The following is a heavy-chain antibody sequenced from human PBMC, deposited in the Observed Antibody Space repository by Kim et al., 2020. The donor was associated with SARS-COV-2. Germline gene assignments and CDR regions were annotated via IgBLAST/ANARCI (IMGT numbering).Heavy chain of an antibody. Sequence: GGSLRLSCAASGFTFSSYSMHWVRQAPGKGLEWVSYITYNSRTIYYADFVKGRFTISRENAKNSLYLQMNSLRAEDTAVYYCVRQGGFYDILTDETWGQGTLVTVSS. CDR3: VRQGGFYDILTDET. CDR1: GFTFSSYS. V-gene: IGHV3-48*04. CDR2: ITYNSRTI. D-gene: IGHD3-9*01. J-gene: IGHJ5*02.